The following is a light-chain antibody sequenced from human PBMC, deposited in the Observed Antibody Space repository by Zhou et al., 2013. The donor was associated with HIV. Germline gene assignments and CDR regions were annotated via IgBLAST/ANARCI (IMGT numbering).Light chain of an antibody. CDR1: RDIRVF. CDR3: QQYDDLPLT. J-gene: IGKJ4*01. CDR2: DTA. V-gene: IGKV1-33*01. Sequence: DIQMTQSPSSLSASVGDRVTITCQASRDIRVFLNWYQQRPGKAPKLLIYDTAILERGVSSRFRGSGSGTNFTFTITSLQREDSGTFYCQQYDDLPLTFGGGTKVEIK.